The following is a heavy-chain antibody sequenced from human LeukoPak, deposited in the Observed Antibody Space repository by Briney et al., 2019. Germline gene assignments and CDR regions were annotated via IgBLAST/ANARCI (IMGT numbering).Heavy chain of an antibody. J-gene: IGHJ4*02. CDR1: GFMFSYHW. CDR3: TRDRPFHY. Sequence: GGSLRLSCAASGFMFSYHWMSWVRQEPGKGLEFVAHMKQDRNDKYYVDSVNGRFTISGDNARNSLYLQMNSLRVEDTAVYYCTRDRPFHYWGQGTLVTVSS. CDR2: MKQDRNDK. V-gene: IGHV3-7*03.